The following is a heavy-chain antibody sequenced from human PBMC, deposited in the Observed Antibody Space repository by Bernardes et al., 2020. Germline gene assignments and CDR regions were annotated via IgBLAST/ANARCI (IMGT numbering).Heavy chain of an antibody. J-gene: IGHJ4*02. CDR3: GVARSDYFDS. D-gene: IGHD5-12*01. CDR2: MNQDGSSK. CDR1: GFPFGSFW. Sequence: GSLRLSCAASGFPFGSFWMTWVRQAPGKGLEWVAKMNQDGSSKTYVDSVAGRFTISRDNAKNSLYLHMNNLRAEDTAVYFCGVARSDYFDSWGQGTLLTVSS. V-gene: IGHV3-7*01.